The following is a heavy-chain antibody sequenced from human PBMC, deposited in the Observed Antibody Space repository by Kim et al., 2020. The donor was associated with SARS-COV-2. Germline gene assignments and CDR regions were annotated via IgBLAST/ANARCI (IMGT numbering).Heavy chain of an antibody. Sequence: GRSIAHAEAVKGRFTISRDNAKNTLYLQVNSLGVEDTAVYYCARQNYYMDVWGQGTTVTVSS. V-gene: IGHV3-74*01. J-gene: IGHJ6*02. CDR2: GRSI. CDR3: ARQNYYMDV.